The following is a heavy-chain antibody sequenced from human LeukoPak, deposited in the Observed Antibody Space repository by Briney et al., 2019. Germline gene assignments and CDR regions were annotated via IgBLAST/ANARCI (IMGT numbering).Heavy chain of an antibody. Sequence: ASVKVSCEASGYIFTGYYMHWVRQAPGQGLEWMGWINPNSGATDYAQRFQGRVTMTRDTSISTAYMELSSLRSDDTAVYYCARGPHIAAAGTGPQTYWGQGTLVTVSS. J-gene: IGHJ4*02. CDR1: GYIFTGYY. D-gene: IGHD6-13*01. CDR3: ARGPHIAAAGTGPQTY. V-gene: IGHV1-2*02. CDR2: INPNSGAT.